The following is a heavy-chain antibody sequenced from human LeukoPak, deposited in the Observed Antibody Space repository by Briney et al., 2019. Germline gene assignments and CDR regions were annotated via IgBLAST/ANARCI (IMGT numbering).Heavy chain of an antibody. CDR1: GYTFTGDY. V-gene: IGHV1-2*02. J-gene: IGHJ4*02. D-gene: IGHD2-2*01. CDR2: INPNSGGT. CDR3: ARDPSIVVVPAAIDY. Sequence: GASVKVSCKASGYTFTGDYMHWVRQAPGQALEWRGWINPNSGGTNYAQKFQGRVTMTRDTSISTACMELSRLRSDDTAVYYCARDPSIVVVPAAIDYWGQGTLVTVSS.